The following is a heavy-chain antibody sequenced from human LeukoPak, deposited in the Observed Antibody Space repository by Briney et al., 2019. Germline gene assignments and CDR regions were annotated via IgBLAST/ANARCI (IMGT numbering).Heavy chain of an antibody. V-gene: IGHV3-7*01. CDR1: GFTFSNYW. CDR3: AELGITMIGGV. D-gene: IGHD3-10*02. CDR2: IKQDGSEK. Sequence: GGSLRLSCAASGFTFSNYWMSWVRQAPGKGLEWVANIKQDGSEKYYVDSVKGRFIISRDNAKNSLYLQMNSLRAEDTAVYYCAELGITMIGGVWGKGTTVTISS. J-gene: IGHJ6*04.